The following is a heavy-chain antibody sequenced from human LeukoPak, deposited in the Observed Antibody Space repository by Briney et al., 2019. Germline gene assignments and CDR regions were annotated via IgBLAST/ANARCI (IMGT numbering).Heavy chain of an antibody. D-gene: IGHD4-11*01. J-gene: IGHJ4*02. CDR3: ARGFYSPAY. CDR2: IYYSGRT. CDR1: GGSISSDY. V-gene: IGHV4-59*01. Sequence: SETLSLTCTVSGGSISSDYWSWIRQPPGKGLEWVGYIYYSGRTFYNPSLKSRVTMSVDTSKNQFSLKMSSVTAADTAIYYCARGFYSPAYWGQGTLVTVSS.